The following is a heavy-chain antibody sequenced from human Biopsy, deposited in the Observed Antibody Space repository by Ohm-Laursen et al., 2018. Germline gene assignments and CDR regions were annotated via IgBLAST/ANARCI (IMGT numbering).Heavy chain of an antibody. V-gene: IGHV1-18*01. J-gene: IGHJ3*02. D-gene: IGHD4/OR15-4a*01. CDR3: ARPSMVTRAFDI. CDR2: INPYNGKP. Sequence: ASVKVSCKASGYTFRNYGISWVRQAPGQGLEWMGWINPYNGKPNYAEKVQGRVTMTTDTSTSTAYMELRSLTSDDTAVYYCARPSMVTRAFDIWGQGTMVTVSS. CDR1: GYTFRNYG.